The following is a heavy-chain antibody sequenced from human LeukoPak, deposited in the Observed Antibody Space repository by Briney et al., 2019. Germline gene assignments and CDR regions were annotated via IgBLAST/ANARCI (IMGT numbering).Heavy chain of an antibody. CDR2: ISDSGST. CDR1: GGSISSYY. CDR3: ARGANWFDP. J-gene: IGHJ5*02. D-gene: IGHD3-10*01. V-gene: IGHV4-59*01. Sequence: PSETLSLTCTVSGGSISSYYWSWNRQPPGEGLDWIGYISDSGSTNYNSSLKSRVTISGDTSKNQLSLKLSSVTAADTAVYYCARGANWFDPWGQGTLVTVSS.